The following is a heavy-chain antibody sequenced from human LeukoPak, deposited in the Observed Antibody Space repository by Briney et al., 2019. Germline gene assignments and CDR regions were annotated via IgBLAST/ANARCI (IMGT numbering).Heavy chain of an antibody. D-gene: IGHD6-13*01. V-gene: IGHV3-11*03. CDR2: ISNSGDHI. CDR3: ARCQYNSSPDF. CDR1: GFTFSGYW. Sequence: AGSLRLSCAASGFTFSGYWVTWIRQTPGKGLEWVSYISNSGDHINYAESVRGRFTISRDNTKNSLYLQMDSLRAEDTAVYYCARCQYNSSPDFWGQGTLVTVSS. J-gene: IGHJ4*02.